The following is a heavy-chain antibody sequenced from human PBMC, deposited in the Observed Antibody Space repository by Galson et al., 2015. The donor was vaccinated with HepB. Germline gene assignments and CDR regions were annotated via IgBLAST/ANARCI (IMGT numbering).Heavy chain of an antibody. CDR2: INPNSGGT. V-gene: IGHV1-2*02. D-gene: IGHD3-22*01. Sequence: SVKVSCKASGHTFTGYYVHWVRQAPGQGLEWMGWINPNSGGTNYAQKFQVRVTMTRDTSISTAYMELSRLRSDDTAVYYCARGAYYYDSSGYFNYWGQGTLVTVSS. J-gene: IGHJ4*02. CDR3: ARGAYYYDSSGYFNY. CDR1: GHTFTGYY.